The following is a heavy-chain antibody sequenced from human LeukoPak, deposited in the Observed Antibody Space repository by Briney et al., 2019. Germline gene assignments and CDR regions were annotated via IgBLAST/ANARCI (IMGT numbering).Heavy chain of an antibody. J-gene: IGHJ4*02. CDR3: ARRYCSSTSCYLGIDY. D-gene: IGHD2-2*01. CDR2: IKQDGSEK. CDR1: EFTLSRYW. V-gene: IGHV3-7*01. Sequence: GGSLRLSCAASEFTLSRYWMSWVRQAPGKGLEWVANIKQDGSEKFYVDSVKGRFTISRDNAKNSLYLQMNSLRAEDTAVYYCARRYCSSTSCYLGIDYWGQGTLVTVSS.